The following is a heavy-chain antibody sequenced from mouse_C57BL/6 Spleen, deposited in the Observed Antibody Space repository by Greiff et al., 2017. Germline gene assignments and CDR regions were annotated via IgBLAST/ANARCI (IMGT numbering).Heavy chain of an antibody. CDR2: INPNNGGT. D-gene: IGHD2-3*01. CDR3: ARRGLLPYYFDY. CDR1: GYTFTDYN. J-gene: IGHJ2*01. Sequence: VHVKQSGPELVKPGASVKIPCKASGYTFTDYNMDWVKQSHGKSLEWIGDINPNNGGTIYNQKFKGKATLTVDKSSSTAYMELRSLTSEDTAVYYCARRGLLPYYFDYWGQGTTLTVSS. V-gene: IGHV1-18*01.